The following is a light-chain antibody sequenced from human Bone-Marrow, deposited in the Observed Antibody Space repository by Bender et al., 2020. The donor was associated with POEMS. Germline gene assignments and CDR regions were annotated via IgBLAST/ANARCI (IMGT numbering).Light chain of an antibody. Sequence: QSALTQPASVSGSPGQSITISCTGASSDVGSYGLVSWYQQHPGKAPKLVIYEGSQRPSGVSNRFSGSKSGNTASLAISDIQSEDEGDYYCSSWDDSLSGWVFGGGTKLTVL. CDR2: EGS. CDR1: SSDVGSYGL. J-gene: IGLJ3*02. V-gene: IGLV2-23*01. CDR3: SSWDDSLSGWV.